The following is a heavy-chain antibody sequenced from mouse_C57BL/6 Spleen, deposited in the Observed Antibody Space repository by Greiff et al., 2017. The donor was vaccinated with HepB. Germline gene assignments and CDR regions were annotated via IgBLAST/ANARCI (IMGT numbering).Heavy chain of an antibody. V-gene: IGHV2-2*01. CDR1: GFSLTSYG. J-gene: IGHJ2*01. CDR3: ARGMVTVFDY. Sequence: QVQLQQSGPGLVQPSQRLSITCTVSGFSLTSYGVHWVRQSPGKGLEWLGVIWSGGSTDYNAAFISRLSISKDNSKSQVFFKMNSLQADDTAIYYCARGMVTVFDYWGQGTTLTVSS. CDR2: IWSGGST. D-gene: IGHD2-3*01.